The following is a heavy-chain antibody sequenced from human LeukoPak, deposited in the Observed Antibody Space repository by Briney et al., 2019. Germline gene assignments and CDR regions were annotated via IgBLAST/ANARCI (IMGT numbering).Heavy chain of an antibody. Sequence: PSETLSLTCAVSNDSISSGYYWGWVRPPPGKGLEWIGSIYYSGSTSYNPSLKSRVTISVDTSKNHFSLRLSSVTAADTAVYYCARNVTSYYDSRGYYAFDVWGPGTMVTVSS. CDR3: ARNVTSYYDSRGYYAFDV. CDR1: NDSISSGYY. CDR2: IYYSGST. V-gene: IGHV4-38-2*01. J-gene: IGHJ3*01. D-gene: IGHD3-22*01.